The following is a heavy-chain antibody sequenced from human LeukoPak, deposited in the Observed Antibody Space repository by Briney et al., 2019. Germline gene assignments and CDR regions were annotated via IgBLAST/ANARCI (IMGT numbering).Heavy chain of an antibody. CDR1: GGSIPSYY. D-gene: IGHD4-11*01. CDR2: FFYSGST. J-gene: IGHJ5*02. V-gene: IGHV4-59*08. Sequence: PSETLSLTCTVSGGSIPSYYWSWIRQPPGKGLEWIGYFFYSGSTDYNPSLKSRVTISVDTSKNQFSLKLSSVTAADTAVYYCASSSLTTRRGFDPWGQGTLVTVSS. CDR3: ASSSLTTRRGFDP.